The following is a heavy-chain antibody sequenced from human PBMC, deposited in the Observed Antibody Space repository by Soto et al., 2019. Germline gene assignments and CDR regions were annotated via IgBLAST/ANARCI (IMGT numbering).Heavy chain of an antibody. V-gene: IGHV4-31*03. Sequence: QVQLQESGPGLVKPSQTLSLTCTVSGDSVNSANHHWSWIRQVPGKNLEWIGYIFYRATSYYNPSLKGRLSISLDPSKNQLSLKLTSVTAADTGVYYCARGLYGDNSVWAYWGQGTLVTVSS. CDR2: IFYRATS. CDR3: ARGLYGDNSVWAY. CDR1: GDSVNSANHH. J-gene: IGHJ4*02. D-gene: IGHD4-17*01.